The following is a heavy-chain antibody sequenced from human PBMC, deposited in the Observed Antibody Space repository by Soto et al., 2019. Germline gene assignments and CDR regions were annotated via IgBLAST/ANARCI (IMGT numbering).Heavy chain of an antibody. CDR1: GFTFSSYA. V-gene: IGHV3-30-3*01. Sequence: QVQLVESGGGVVQPGRSLRLSCAASGFTFSSYAMHWVRQAPGKGLEWVAVISYDGSNKYYADSVKGRFTISRDNSKNTLYLQLNSLIAEDTAVYYCARDQYIVVVVAATRYYGMDVWGQGTTVTVSS. J-gene: IGHJ6*02. CDR3: ARDQYIVVVVAATRYYGMDV. D-gene: IGHD2-15*01. CDR2: ISYDGSNK.